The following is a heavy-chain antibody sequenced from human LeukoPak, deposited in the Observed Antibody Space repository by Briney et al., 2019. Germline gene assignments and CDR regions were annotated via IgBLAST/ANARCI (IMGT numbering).Heavy chain of an antibody. CDR1: GFTFSDYY. V-gene: IGHV3-11*05. CDR2: ISPSTTHT. D-gene: IGHD2-15*01. Sequence: SGGSLRLSCAASGFTFSDYYMSWSRQAPGKGREWLSYISPSTTHTSYAVSVKGRFTISRDNAKNLLYLQMNSLRAEDTAVYYCARGGHGAADQWGQGTLVTVSS. CDR3: ARGGHGAADQ. J-gene: IGHJ5*02.